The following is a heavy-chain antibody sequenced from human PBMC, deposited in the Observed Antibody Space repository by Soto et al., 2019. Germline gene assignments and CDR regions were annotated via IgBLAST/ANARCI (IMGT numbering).Heavy chain of an antibody. J-gene: IGHJ6*02. CDR2: IYPGDSDT. V-gene: IGHV5-51*01. Sequence: GESLKISCQGSGYSFTSYWIGWVRQMPGKGLEWMGIIYPGDSDTRYSPPFQGQVTISADKSISTAYLQWSSLKASDTAMYYCARQGYSSGWYENYGMDVWGQGTTVTVSS. D-gene: IGHD6-19*01. CDR1: GYSFTSYW. CDR3: ARQGYSSGWYENYGMDV.